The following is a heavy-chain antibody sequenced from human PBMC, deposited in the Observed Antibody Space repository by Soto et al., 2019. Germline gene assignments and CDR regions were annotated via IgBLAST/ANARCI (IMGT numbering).Heavy chain of an antibody. D-gene: IGHD3-22*01. CDR1: GGSFSGYY. J-gene: IGHJ5*02. V-gene: IGHV4-34*01. CDR2: INHSGST. CDR3: ARISGYYRLVWFDP. Sequence: QVQLQQWGAGLLKPSETLSLTCAVYGGSFSGYYWSWIRQPPGKGLEWIGEINHSGSTNYNPSLKSRVPISVDTSKNQFSLKLRSVTAADTAVYYCARISGYYRLVWFDPWGQGTLVTVSS.